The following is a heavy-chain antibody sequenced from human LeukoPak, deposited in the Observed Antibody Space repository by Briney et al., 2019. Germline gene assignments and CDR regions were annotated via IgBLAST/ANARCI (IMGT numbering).Heavy chain of an antibody. CDR1: GGSISSSSYY. J-gene: IGHJ4*02. D-gene: IGHD2-21*02. V-gene: IGHV4-39*01. CDR2: IYYSGST. Sequence: PSETLSLTCTVSGGSISSSSYYWGWIRQPPGKGLEWIGSIYYSGSTYYNPSLKSRVTISVDTSKNQFSLKLSSVTAADTAVYYCARLRGIVVVTASDYWGQGTLVTVSS. CDR3: ARLRGIVVVTASDY.